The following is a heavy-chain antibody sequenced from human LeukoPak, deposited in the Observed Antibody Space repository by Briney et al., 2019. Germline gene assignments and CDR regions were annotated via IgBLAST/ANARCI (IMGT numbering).Heavy chain of an antibody. J-gene: IGHJ6*02. CDR1: GFTFEGYA. CDR2: ISGDGSSR. V-gene: IGHV3-43*02. D-gene: IGHD1-1*01. Sequence: GGSLRLSCAGSGFTFEGYAMHWGRQAPGKGLEWVSLISGDGSSRYYAGSVKCRLTISRDDNKNSLYLQMNGLRTEDIALYYCARDRERWVPGEYNGMDVWGQGTTVTVSS. CDR3: ARDRERWVPGEYNGMDV.